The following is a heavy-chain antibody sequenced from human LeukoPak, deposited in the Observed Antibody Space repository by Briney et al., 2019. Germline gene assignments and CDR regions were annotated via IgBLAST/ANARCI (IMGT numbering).Heavy chain of an antibody. V-gene: IGHV1-2*02. J-gene: IGHJ5*02. CDR1: GYTFTGYY. CDR2: IGPSNGDT. Sequence: AASVKVSCKASGYTFTGYYLHWVRQAPGLGLEWMGWIGPSNGDTSYAQKFQGKVTMTWDTSISTVYMELSGLTSDDTAVYYCTRDGWFGDLQYSHRNWFDPWGQGTLVTVSS. CDR3: TRDGWFGDLQYSHRNWFDP. D-gene: IGHD3-10*01.